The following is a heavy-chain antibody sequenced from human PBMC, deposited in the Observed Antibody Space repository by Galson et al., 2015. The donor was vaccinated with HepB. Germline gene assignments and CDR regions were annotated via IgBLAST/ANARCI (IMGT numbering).Heavy chain of an antibody. CDR2: ISSSSSYI. D-gene: IGHD3-9*01. J-gene: IGHJ6*03. V-gene: IGHV3-21*01. Sequence: SLRLSCAASGFTFSSYSMNWVRQAPGKGLEWVSSISSSSSYIHYADSVKGRFTISRDNAKNSLYLQMNSLRAEDTAVYYCARAPTNWGSWDILTGVYYYYYMDVWGKGTTVTVSS. CDR3: ARAPTNWGSWDILTGVYYYYYMDV. CDR1: GFTFSSYS.